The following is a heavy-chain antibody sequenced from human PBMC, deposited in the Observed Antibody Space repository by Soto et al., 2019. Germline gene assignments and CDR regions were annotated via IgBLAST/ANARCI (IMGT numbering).Heavy chain of an antibody. Sequence: SVKVSCKASGFTFTSSAVQWVRQARGQRLEWIGWIVVGSGNTNYAQKFQERVTITRDMSTSTAYMELSSLRSEDTAVYYCAAEGVVVPAAINGMDVWGQGTTVTVSS. V-gene: IGHV1-58*01. D-gene: IGHD2-2*02. CDR2: IVVGSGNT. J-gene: IGHJ6*02. CDR3: AAEGVVVPAAINGMDV. CDR1: GFTFTSSA.